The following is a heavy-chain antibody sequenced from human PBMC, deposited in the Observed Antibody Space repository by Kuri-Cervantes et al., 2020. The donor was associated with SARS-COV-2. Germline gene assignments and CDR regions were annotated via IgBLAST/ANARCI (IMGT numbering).Heavy chain of an antibody. J-gene: IGHJ3*02. D-gene: IGHD3-3*01. Sequence: GSLRLSCTVSGGSISSHYWSWLRQPPGKGLEWIGSIYHSGSTNYYPYLKSRFTISVDTSKNQFYLKLSSVTAADTAVYYCARGTHYIPLFFGVVWGAFDIWGQGTMVTVSS. CDR2: IYHSGST. CDR1: GGSISSHY. V-gene: IGHV4-59*11. CDR3: ARGTHYIPLFFGVVWGAFDI.